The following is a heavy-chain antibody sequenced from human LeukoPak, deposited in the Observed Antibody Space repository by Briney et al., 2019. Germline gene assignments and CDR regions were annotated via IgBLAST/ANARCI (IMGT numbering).Heavy chain of an antibody. CDR2: IHYTGST. CDR3: ARFHPNWGLDY. J-gene: IGHJ4*02. D-gene: IGHD7-27*01. V-gene: IGHV4-59*01. CDR1: GGPITVYH. Sequence: PSETLSLTCSVSGGPITVYHWIWIRQPPGKGLEFIGYIHYTGSTNYNSYLTSRISISTDTSKNQLSLKMTSVTAADTAVYYCARFHPNWGLDYWGQGTLVTVSS.